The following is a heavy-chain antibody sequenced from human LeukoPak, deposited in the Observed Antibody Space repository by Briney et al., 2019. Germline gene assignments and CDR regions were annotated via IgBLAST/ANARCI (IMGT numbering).Heavy chain of an antibody. Sequence: GGSLRLSCAASGFTFSSYEMNWVRQAPGKGLEWVSYISGSGRTIFYADSVKGRFTISRDNAKNSLYLQMNSLRAEDTAVYYCARLYWGSYRFLDYWGQGTLVTVSP. CDR3: ARLYWGSYRFLDY. J-gene: IGHJ4*02. V-gene: IGHV3-48*03. CDR1: GFTFSSYE. CDR2: ISGSGRTI. D-gene: IGHD3-16*02.